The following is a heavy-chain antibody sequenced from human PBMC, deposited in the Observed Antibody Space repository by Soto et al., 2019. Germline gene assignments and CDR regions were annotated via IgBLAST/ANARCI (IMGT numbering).Heavy chain of an antibody. Sequence: QVQLQESGPGLVKPSETLSLTCTVSGGSVNSGRYYCTWIRQPPGKGLEWIGYLYYNTNTNYNPSLKSRVTISVDTSKNQFSLKLSSVTAADTAVYYCARTYFTTTSCQAHGMDVWGQGTTVTVSS. CDR1: GGSVNSGRYY. CDR2: LYYNTNT. CDR3: ARTYFTTTSCQAHGMDV. V-gene: IGHV4-61*01. J-gene: IGHJ6*02. D-gene: IGHD2-2*01.